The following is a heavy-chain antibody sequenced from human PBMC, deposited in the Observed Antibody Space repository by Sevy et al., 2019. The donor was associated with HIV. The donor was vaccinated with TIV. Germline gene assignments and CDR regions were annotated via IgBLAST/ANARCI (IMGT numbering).Heavy chain of an antibody. CDR3: ARDSAGYGGYSY. J-gene: IGHJ4*01. CDR2: IKEDGSAK. V-gene: IGHV3-7*01. CDR1: RFTFKTYW. D-gene: IGHD1-26*01. Sequence: GGSLRLSCAASRFTFKTYWMSWVRQAPGKGLEWVGNIKEDGSAKYYADSVRGRFTISRDNAKNSLYLQMGSLRVEDTAVYYCARDSAGYGGYSYWGQGTLVTVSS.